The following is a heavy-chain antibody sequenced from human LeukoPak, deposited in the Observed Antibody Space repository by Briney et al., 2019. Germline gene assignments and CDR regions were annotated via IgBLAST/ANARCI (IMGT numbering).Heavy chain of an antibody. CDR1: GFTFSSYW. D-gene: IGHD6-6*01. J-gene: IGHJ4*02. V-gene: IGHV3-74*01. CDR2: IKSDGRGT. Sequence: PGGSLRLSCAASGFTFSSYWMHWVRQAPGKGLVWVSLIKSDGRGTSYADSVKGRFTISRDNAKNTVYLQMNSLRVEDTAVYYCTRDFKYSSDYWGQGTLVTVSS. CDR3: TRDFKYSSDY.